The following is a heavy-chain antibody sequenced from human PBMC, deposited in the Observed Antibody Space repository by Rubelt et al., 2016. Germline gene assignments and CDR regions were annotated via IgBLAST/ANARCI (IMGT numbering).Heavy chain of an antibody. J-gene: IGHJ4*02. Sequence: LVQPGGSLRLSCAASGFTFRNYWMSWVRQAPGKGLEWVANIRQDGSDKYYVDSVKGRFTVSRDNSKNTLYLQMSSLRAEDTAVYYCVKDKGDGYTYDYWGQGTLVTVSS. CDR1: GFTFRNYW. D-gene: IGHD5-24*01. CDR3: VKDKGDGYTYDY. V-gene: IGHV3-7*04. CDR2: IRQDGSDK.